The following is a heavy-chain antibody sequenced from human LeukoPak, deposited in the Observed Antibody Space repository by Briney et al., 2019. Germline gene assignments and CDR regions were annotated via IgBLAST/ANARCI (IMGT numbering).Heavy chain of an antibody. J-gene: IGHJ4*02. Sequence: SETLSLTCAVYGGSFSGYYWSWIRQPPGKGLEWIGEINHSGSTNYNPSLESRVTISVDTSKNQFSLKLSSVTAADTAVYYCAIAYCGGDCPPIYYLGQGTLVTVSS. D-gene: IGHD2-21*02. V-gene: IGHV4-34*01. CDR1: GGSFSGYY. CDR3: AIAYCGGDCPPIYY. CDR2: INHSGST.